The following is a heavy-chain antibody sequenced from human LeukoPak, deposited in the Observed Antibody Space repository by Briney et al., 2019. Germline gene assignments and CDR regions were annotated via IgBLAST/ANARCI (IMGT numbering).Heavy chain of an antibody. CDR3: AKLIPKRYYDILTGRGALDY. Sequence: PGGSLRLSCAASGFTFSSYAMSWVRQAPGKGLEWVSAISGSGGSTYYADSVKGRFTISRDNSKNTLYLQMNSLRAEDTAVYYCAKLIPKRYYDILTGRGALDYWGQGTLVTVSS. CDR1: GFTFSSYA. D-gene: IGHD3-9*01. V-gene: IGHV3-23*01. CDR2: ISGSGGST. J-gene: IGHJ4*02.